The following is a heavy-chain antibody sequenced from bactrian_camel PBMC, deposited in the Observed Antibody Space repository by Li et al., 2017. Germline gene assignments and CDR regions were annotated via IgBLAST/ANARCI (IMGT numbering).Heavy chain of an antibody. V-gene: IGHV3S40*01. J-gene: IGHJ6*01. CDR3: AKVESYGGSWYPTRPDFGY. CDR2: INSGGGPT. CDR1: GFSLSYA. Sequence: SCVVSGFSLSYAMSWVRQAPGKGLEWVSTINSGGGPTYYADSVKGRFTISRDNAKNMVYLHLNSLKTEDTAMHYCAKVESYGGSWYPTRPDFGYWGHGTQVTVS. D-gene: IGHD6*01.